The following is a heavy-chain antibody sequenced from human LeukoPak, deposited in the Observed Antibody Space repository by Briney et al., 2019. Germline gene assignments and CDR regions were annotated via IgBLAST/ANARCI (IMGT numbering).Heavy chain of an antibody. D-gene: IGHD3-22*01. J-gene: IGHJ4*02. CDR3: AKDLRYYDSSGPFDY. V-gene: IGHV3-9*01. Sequence: GGSLRLSCAASGFTFDDYAMHWVRQAPGKGLEWVSGISWNSGSIGYADSVKGRFTISRDNAKNSLYLQMNSLRAEDTAVYYCAKDLRYYDSSGPFDYWGQGTLVTVSS. CDR2: ISWNSGSI. CDR1: GFTFDDYA.